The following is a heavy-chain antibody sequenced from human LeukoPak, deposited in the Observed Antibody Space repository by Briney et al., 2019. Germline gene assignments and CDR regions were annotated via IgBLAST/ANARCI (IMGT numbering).Heavy chain of an antibody. J-gene: IGHJ3*02. CDR3: ARDKDAKSGYGGYELAFDI. CDR1: GVSISSYY. V-gene: IGHV4-4*07. Sequence: SETLSLTCTVSGVSISSYYWSWIRQPAGKGLEWIGRIYTSGSTNYNPSLKSRVTMSVDTSKNQFSLKLISVTAADTAVYYCARDKDAKSGYGGYELAFDIWGQGTMVTVSS. CDR2: IYTSGST. D-gene: IGHD5-12*01.